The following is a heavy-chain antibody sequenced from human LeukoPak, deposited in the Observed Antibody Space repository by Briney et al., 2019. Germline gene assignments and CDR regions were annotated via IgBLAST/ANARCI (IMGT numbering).Heavy chain of an antibody. CDR1: GFPFDDYG. Sequence: GGSLRLSCAASGFPFDDYGTSWVRQAPGKGLEWVSGINWNGGSTGYADSVKGRFTISRDNAKNSLYLQMNSLRAEDTALYYCARMAAYYYDSSGHLNYFDYWGQGTLVTVSS. CDR2: INWNGGST. J-gene: IGHJ4*02. D-gene: IGHD3-22*01. CDR3: ARMAAYYYDSSGHLNYFDY. V-gene: IGHV3-20*04.